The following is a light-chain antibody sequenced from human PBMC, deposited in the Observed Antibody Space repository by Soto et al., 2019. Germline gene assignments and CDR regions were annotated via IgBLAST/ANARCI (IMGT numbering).Light chain of an antibody. Sequence: IQMTQSPPTLSSSVGYRFTITFLAGQSINRWLAWYQQKPGRAPKLLIYDVSTLQSGVPSRFSGSGSGTDFTLTISSLQPEDFATYYCLQDYNYPLTFGGGTKVDIK. CDR2: DVS. CDR3: LQDYNYPLT. J-gene: IGKJ4*01. CDR1: QSINRW. V-gene: IGKV1-6*02.